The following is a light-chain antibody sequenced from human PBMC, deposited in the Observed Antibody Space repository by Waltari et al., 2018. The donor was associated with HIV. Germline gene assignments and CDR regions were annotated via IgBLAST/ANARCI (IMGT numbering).Light chain of an antibody. Sequence: DIQMTQFPSSLSASTGDRVTITCRASQSIGSWLAWYQQKPGKAPKLLIYKASDLESGVPSRFCGRGSGTEFTLTISSLQPDDSATYYCQQYDTSSPTFGQGTKVEVK. V-gene: IGKV1-5*03. CDR2: KAS. J-gene: IGKJ1*01. CDR3: QQYDTSSPT. CDR1: QSIGSW.